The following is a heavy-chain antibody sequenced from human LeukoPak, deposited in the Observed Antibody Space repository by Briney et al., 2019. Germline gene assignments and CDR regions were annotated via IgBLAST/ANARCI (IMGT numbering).Heavy chain of an antibody. CDR3: ARDGPGGGMDV. CDR2: ISYDGSNK. Sequence: GRSLRLSCAASGFTFSSYAMHWVRQAPGKGLEWVAVISYDGSNKYYADSVKGRFTIPRDNSKNTLYLQMNSLRAEDTAVYYCARDGPGGGMDVWGQGTTVTVSS. J-gene: IGHJ6*02. D-gene: IGHD1-1*01. CDR1: GFTFSSYA. V-gene: IGHV3-30-3*01.